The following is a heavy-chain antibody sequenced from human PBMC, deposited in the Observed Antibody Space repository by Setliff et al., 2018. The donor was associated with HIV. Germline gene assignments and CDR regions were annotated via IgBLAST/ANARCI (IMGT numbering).Heavy chain of an antibody. CDR3: AVASIVSTARWNH. CDR2: INPNSGAT. CDR1: GYSFSGYY. V-gene: IGHV1-2*02. J-gene: IGHJ5*02. Sequence: ASVKVSCKASGYSFSGYYLHWVRRAPGQGLEWMGWINPNSGATNYAQNLQGRVTMTRDTSISTAYMYLSSLTSGDTAVYYCAVASIVSTARWNHWGRGTLVTVSS. D-gene: IGHD1-26*01.